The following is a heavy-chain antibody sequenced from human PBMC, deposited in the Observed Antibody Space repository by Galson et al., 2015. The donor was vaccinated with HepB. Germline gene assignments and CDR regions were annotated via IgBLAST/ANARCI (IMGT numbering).Heavy chain of an antibody. V-gene: IGHV3-7*01. CDR3: ASDRWLQFGDYYGMDV. Sequence: SLRLSCAASGFTFSSYWMSWVRQAPGKGLEWVANIKQDGSEKYYVDSVKGRFTISRDNAKNSLYLQMNSLRAEDTAVYYCASDRWLQFGDYYGMDVWGQGTTVTVSS. D-gene: IGHD5-24*01. CDR2: IKQDGSEK. CDR1: GFTFSSYW. J-gene: IGHJ6*02.